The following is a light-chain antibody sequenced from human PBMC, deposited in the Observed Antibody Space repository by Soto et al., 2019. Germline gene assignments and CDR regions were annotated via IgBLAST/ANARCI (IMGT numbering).Light chain of an antibody. CDR2: GAS. J-gene: IGKJ1*01. CDR1: QSVSSSY. CDR3: QEYGTSPKT. V-gene: IGKV3-20*01. Sequence: EIVLTQSPGTLSLSPGERATLSCRASQSVSSSYLAWYQQKPGQAPRLLIYGASSSATGIPDRFSGSGSGTDFNLTISRLEPEDFAVYYCQEYGTSPKTFGQGTKVEIK.